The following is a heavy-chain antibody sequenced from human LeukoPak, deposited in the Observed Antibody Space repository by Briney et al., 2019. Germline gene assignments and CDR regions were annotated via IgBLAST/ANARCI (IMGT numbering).Heavy chain of an antibody. D-gene: IGHD6-13*01. Sequence: ASVKVSCKASGYTFTDYFIHWIRQAPGQGLEWMGWINPNSGATSNAQKFQGRVTMTRDTSTHTGNMELTGLRFDDTAVYYCARELSAVGRWGAFDMWGQGTMVTVSS. CDR3: ARELSAVGRWGAFDM. V-gene: IGHV1-2*02. CDR1: GYTFTDYF. CDR2: INPNSGAT. J-gene: IGHJ3*02.